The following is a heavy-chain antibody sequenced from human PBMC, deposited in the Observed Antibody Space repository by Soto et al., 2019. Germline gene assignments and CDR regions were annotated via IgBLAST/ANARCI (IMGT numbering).Heavy chain of an antibody. CDR1: GGAFRGYY. Sequence: PSEPLSLTCAVYGGAFRGYYWSWIRQPPGKGLEWIGEINHSGSTNYNPPLKSRVTISVDTSKNQFSLKLSSVTAADTAVYYCARPNGMDVWGQGTTVTVSS. CDR3: ARPNGMDV. J-gene: IGHJ6*02. V-gene: IGHV4-34*01. CDR2: INHSGST.